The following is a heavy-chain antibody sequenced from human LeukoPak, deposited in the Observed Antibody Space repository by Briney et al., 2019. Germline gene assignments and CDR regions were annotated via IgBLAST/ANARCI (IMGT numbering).Heavy chain of an antibody. CDR1: GFTFNSYD. D-gene: IGHD1-26*01. V-gene: IGHV3-30*03. Sequence: GGSLRLSCVASGFTFNSYDMHWVRQAPGKGLEWVAVISYDGSNEYYADSVEGRFTISTDNSKNTLYLQMDRLRAEDTAIYYCADTGSYSLYWGQGTLVTVSS. J-gene: IGHJ4*02. CDR2: ISYDGSNE. CDR3: ADTGSYSLY.